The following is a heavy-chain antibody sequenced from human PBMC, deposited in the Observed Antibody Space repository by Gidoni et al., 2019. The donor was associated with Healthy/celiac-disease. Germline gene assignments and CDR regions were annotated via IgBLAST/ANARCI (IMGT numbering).Heavy chain of an antibody. CDR1: GGSISSGSYY. D-gene: IGHD3-22*01. J-gene: IGHJ4*02. CDR3: ARAVRGSLDSSGYFFDY. V-gene: IGHV4-61*02. Sequence: QVQLQESGPGLVKPSQTLSLTCTVSGGSISSGSYYWSWIRQPAGKGLEWIGRIYTSGSTNYNPSLKSRVTMSVDTSKNQFSLKLSSVTAADTAVYYCARAVRGSLDSSGYFFDYWGQGTLVTVSS. CDR2: IYTSGST.